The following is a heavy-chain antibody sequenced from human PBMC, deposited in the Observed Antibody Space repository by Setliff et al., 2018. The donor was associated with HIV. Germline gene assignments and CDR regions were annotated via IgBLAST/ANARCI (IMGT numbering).Heavy chain of an antibody. CDR3: AKDDYFQH. J-gene: IGHJ1*01. CDR1: GFTFSSYW. Sequence: QPGGSLRLSCAASGFTFSSYWMHWVRQAPGKGLVWVSRIKSDGSSTSYADSVKGRFTISRDNAKNTLYLQMNSQRAEDTAVYYCAKDDYFQHWGQGTQVTVSS. CDR2: IKSDGSST. V-gene: IGHV3-74*01.